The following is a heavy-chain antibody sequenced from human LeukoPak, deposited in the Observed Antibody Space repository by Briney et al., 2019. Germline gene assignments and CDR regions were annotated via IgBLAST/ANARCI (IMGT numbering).Heavy chain of an antibody. J-gene: IGHJ5*02. CDR3: ARVGGVGASIRFDP. Sequence: SVKVSCKASGGTFSSYAISWVRQAPGQGLEWMGRIIPILGIANYAQKFQGRVTITADKSTSTAYMELSSLRSEDTAVYYCARVGGVGASIRFDPWGQGTLVTVSS. CDR1: GGTFSSYA. CDR2: IIPILGIA. V-gene: IGHV1-69*04. D-gene: IGHD1-26*01.